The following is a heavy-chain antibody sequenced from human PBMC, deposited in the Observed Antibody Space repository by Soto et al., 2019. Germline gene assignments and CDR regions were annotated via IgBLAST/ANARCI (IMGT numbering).Heavy chain of an antibody. J-gene: IGHJ4*02. Sequence: QVQLVQSGAEVKKPGASVKVSCKASGYTFTSYGISWVRQAPGQGLEWMGWISAYNGNTNYAKKPPXXXQXXTDTPPNTAYMELRSLRSDDTAVDYCARDSPPVDYWGQGTLVTVSS. CDR2: ISAYNGNT. CDR3: ARDSPPVDY. V-gene: IGHV1-18*01. CDR1: GYTFTSYG.